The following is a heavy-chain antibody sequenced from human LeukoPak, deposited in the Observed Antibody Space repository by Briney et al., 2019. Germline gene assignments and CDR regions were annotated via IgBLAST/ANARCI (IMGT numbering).Heavy chain of an antibody. J-gene: IGHJ4*02. CDR1: GYSFTSYW. CDR2: IYPGESDT. D-gene: IGHD5-12*01. Sequence: GEALEISFKGSGYSFTSYWIGWGRPMPGRGMEGRGIIYPGESDTRYSPSFQVQVTISADKSISTAYLQWSSLKASDTAMYYCARRSQYSGYVNWGQGTLVTVSS. V-gene: IGHV5-51*01. CDR3: ARRSQYSGYVN.